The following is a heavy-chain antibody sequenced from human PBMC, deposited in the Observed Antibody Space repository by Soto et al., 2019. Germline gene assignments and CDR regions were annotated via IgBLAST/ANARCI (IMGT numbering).Heavy chain of an antibody. D-gene: IGHD2-21*01. J-gene: IGHJ4*02. Sequence: QVQLQESGPGLMKPSGTLSLTCAVSGGSITSNWWSWVRQPPGKGLEWIAEIFHTGSANYNPSLMGPLPITMDTSRSHLSLNLNSVTAAYTAVYCARHTAVSGTRGFDHWGQGTLVTVSS. V-gene: IGHV4-4*02. CDR2: IFHTGSA. CDR1: GGSITSNW. CDR3: ARHTAVSGTRGFDH.